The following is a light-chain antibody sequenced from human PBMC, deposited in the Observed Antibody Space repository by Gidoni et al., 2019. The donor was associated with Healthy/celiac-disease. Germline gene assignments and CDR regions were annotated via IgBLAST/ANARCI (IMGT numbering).Light chain of an antibody. CDR3: QQYNNWPPWT. J-gene: IGKJ1*01. CDR2: GAS. V-gene: IGKV3-15*01. CDR1: QSVSSN. Sequence: VMTQSPATLSVPPGERATLSCRASQSVSSNLAWYQQKPGQAPRLLIYGASTRATGIPARFSGSGSGTEFTLTISSLQSEDFAVYYCQQYNNWPPWTFGQGTKVEIK.